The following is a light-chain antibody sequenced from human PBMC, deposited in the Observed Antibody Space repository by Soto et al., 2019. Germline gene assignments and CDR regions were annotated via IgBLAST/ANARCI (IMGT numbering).Light chain of an antibody. CDR3: QQRHTWPRT. CDR2: AAS. V-gene: IGKV3-11*01. CDR1: QTVTSS. J-gene: IGKJ1*01. Sequence: IVLTQSPATLSLSPGERATLSCRASQTVTSSLAWYQQKPGQAPRLLIYAASNRATGIPARFSGSGSGTDFTLTISSLEPEDFAVYYCQQRHTWPRTFGQGTKVEVK.